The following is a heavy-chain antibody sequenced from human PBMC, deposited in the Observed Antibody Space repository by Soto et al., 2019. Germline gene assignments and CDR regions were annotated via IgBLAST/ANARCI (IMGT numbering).Heavy chain of an antibody. J-gene: IGHJ6*02. CDR1: GFTFSSYS. Sequence: GGSLRLSCAASGFTFSSYSMNWVRQAPGKGLEWVSYISSSSSTIYYADSVKGRFTISRDNAKNSLYLQMNSLRDEDTAVYYCARDRETESITIFGVVILPYAMDVWGQGTTVTVSS. D-gene: IGHD3-3*01. V-gene: IGHV3-48*02. CDR2: ISSSSSTI. CDR3: ARDRETESITIFGVVILPYAMDV.